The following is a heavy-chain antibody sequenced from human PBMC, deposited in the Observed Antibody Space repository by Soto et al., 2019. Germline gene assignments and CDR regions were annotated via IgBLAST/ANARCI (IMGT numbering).Heavy chain of an antibody. CDR3: AKYLEFTTPYFDY. CDR1: GFTFSPYS. D-gene: IGHD3-22*01. J-gene: IGHJ4*02. Sequence: GGSLRLSCAASGFTFSPYSMTWVRQAPGKGLEWVSSITGNSVITHYADSVRGRFTISRDNSKNTLYLQMDSLRDEDTAVYYCAKYLEFTTPYFDYWGQGALVTVSS. CDR2: ITGNSVIT. V-gene: IGHV3-23*01.